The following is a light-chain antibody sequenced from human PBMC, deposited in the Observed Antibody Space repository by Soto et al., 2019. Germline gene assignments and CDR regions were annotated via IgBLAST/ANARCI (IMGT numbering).Light chain of an antibody. CDR2: WAS. V-gene: IGKV4-1*01. Sequence: DIVMTHSPDSLAVSLCERATINCNTRQSVLYSSNNKNYLAWYQQKPGQPPKLLIYWASTRESGVPDRFSGSVYGTDFNLTISSLQAEDVAVYYCQQYYSTPQTFGQGTKVDIK. CDR1: QSVLYSSNNKNY. J-gene: IGKJ1*01. CDR3: QQYYSTPQT.